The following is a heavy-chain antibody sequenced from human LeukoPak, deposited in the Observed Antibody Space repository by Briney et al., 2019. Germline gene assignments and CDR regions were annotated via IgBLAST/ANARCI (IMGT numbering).Heavy chain of an antibody. V-gene: IGHV4-39*01. CDR3: AIHIVVVPAAKKKNWFDP. J-gene: IGHJ5*02. CDR2: IYYGGSA. Sequence: SDTLSLTCTVSGGSITSSGFYWGWIRQPPGKGLEWIGSIYYGGSAYYNPSLKSRVTISVDTSKNQFSLKLSSVTAADTAVYYCAIHIVVVPAAKKKNWFDPWGQGTLVTVSS. CDR1: GGSITSSGFY. D-gene: IGHD2-2*01.